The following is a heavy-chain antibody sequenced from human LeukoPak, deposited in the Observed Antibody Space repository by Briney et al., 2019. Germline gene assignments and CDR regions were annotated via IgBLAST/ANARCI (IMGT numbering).Heavy chain of an antibody. CDR2: IYYSGST. J-gene: IGHJ5*02. Sequence: SQTLSLTCTVSGGSISSGDYYWSWSRQPPGKGLEWVGDIYYSGSTYYNPSRKSRVTISVDTSKNQFSLKLSSVTAADTAVYYCARGDYPSWFDPWGQGTLVTVSS. V-gene: IGHV4-30-4*01. CDR3: ARGDYPSWFDP. D-gene: IGHD4-17*01. CDR1: GGSISSGDYY.